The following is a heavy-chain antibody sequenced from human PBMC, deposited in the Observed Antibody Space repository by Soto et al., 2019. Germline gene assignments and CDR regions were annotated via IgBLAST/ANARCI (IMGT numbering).Heavy chain of an antibody. D-gene: IGHD1-26*01. CDR1: GFTFSSYG. J-gene: IGHJ4*02. Sequence: GGSLRLSCAASGFTFSSYGMHWVRQAPGKGLEWVAVISYDGSNKYYADSVKGRFTISRDNSKNTLYLQMNSLRAEDTAVYYCAKVWYSGSYYAPLDYWGQGTLVTVSS. CDR2: ISYDGSNK. V-gene: IGHV3-30*18. CDR3: AKVWYSGSYYAPLDY.